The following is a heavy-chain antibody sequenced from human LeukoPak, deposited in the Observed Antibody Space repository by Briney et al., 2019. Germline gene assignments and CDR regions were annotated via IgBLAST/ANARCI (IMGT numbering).Heavy chain of an antibody. V-gene: IGHV4-59*06. CDR1: GDSISSYY. CDR2: IYYSGST. CDR3: ARVETYYYDSSGYPYLDC. J-gene: IGHJ4*02. Sequence: SETLSLTCTVSGDSISSYYWNWIRQHPGKGLEWIGYIYYSGSTYYNPSLKSRVSISIDTSKNQFSLKLSSVTAADTAVYYCARVETYYYDSSGYPYLDCSGQGNLVTVSS. D-gene: IGHD3-22*01.